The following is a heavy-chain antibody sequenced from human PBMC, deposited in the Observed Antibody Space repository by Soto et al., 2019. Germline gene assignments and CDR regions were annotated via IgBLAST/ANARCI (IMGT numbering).Heavy chain of an antibody. V-gene: IGHV4-31*03. CDR1: GGSISSGGYY. J-gene: IGHJ6*02. Sequence: SETLSLTCTVSGGSISSGGYYWSWIRQHPGKGLEWIGYIYYSGSTYYNPSLKSRVTISVDTSKNQFSLKLSSVTAADTAVYYCARGYYDSSGYSYGMDVWGQGTTVTGSS. CDR2: IYYSGST. CDR3: ARGYYDSSGYSYGMDV. D-gene: IGHD3-22*01.